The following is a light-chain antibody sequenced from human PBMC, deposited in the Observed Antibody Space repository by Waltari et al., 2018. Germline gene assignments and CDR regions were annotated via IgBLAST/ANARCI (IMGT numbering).Light chain of an antibody. CDR1: DIGSTS. Sequence: SYVLIQPPSVSVAPGQTATITCGGSDIGSTSVHRSQQKAGQAPILFIYNDADRPSEIPNRFSGSNSANTATLAISRVEAGDEADYYCHVWETSRDYQGFFGTGTKVTVL. V-gene: IGLV3-21*02. J-gene: IGLJ1*01. CDR2: NDA. CDR3: HVWETSRDYQGF.